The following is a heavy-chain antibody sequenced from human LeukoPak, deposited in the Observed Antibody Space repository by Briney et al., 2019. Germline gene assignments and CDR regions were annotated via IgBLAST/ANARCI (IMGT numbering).Heavy chain of an antibody. Sequence: SGESLKISCKGSGYSFTSYWIGWVRQMPGKGLEWMGIIYPGDSDTRYSPSFQGQVTISADKSISTAYLQWSSLKASDTAMYYCARVGREYSSSSSSVSLYYFGYWGQGTLVTVSS. CDR3: ARVGREYSSSSSSVSLYYFGY. V-gene: IGHV5-51*01. D-gene: IGHD6-6*01. J-gene: IGHJ4*02. CDR1: GYSFTSYW. CDR2: IYPGDSDT.